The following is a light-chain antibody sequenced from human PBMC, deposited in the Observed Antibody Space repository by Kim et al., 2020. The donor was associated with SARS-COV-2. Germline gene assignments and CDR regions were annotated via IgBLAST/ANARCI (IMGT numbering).Light chain of an antibody. CDR2: RAF. CDR3: QHYRSYSYT. J-gene: IGKJ2*01. Sequence: DIEMTQSPSTLPASIGDRVTITCRASQSVSNLLAWYQQKPGKAPKLLIYRAFNLETGVPSRFSGSGSGTHFTLTISGLQPDDFATYYCQHYRSYSYTFGQGTKLEIK. V-gene: IGKV1-5*03. CDR1: QSVSNL.